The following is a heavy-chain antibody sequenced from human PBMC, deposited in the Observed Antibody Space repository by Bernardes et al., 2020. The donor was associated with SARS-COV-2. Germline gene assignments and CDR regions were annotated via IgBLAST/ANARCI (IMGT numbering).Heavy chain of an antibody. J-gene: IGHJ1*01. CDR1: GFTFSTYS. D-gene: IGHD3-22*01. CDR2: ISSSSGYI. CDR3: ARERYYDSRSYYDAWEYFQH. V-gene: IGHV3-21*01. Sequence: GRSLRLSCAASGFTFSTYSMNWVRQVPGKGLEWVSSISSSSGYIDYADSVKGRFTISRDNAKNSLYLQMNSLRAEDTAVYYCARERYYDSRSYYDAWEYFQHRGQGTLVTVSS.